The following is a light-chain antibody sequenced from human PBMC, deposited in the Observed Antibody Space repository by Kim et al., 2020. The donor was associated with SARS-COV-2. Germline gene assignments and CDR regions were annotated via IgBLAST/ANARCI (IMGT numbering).Light chain of an antibody. V-gene: IGKV3-11*01. Sequence: PGESATLSCRASRNVDISLAWYQQTPGQPPRLLIYDAAVRAAGIPDRFSGSASGTDFTLTIGSLAPEDFAVYYCQQRGSWPPAVTFSGGTKVDIK. J-gene: IGKJ4*01. CDR1: RNVDIS. CDR2: DAA. CDR3: QQRGSWPPAVT.